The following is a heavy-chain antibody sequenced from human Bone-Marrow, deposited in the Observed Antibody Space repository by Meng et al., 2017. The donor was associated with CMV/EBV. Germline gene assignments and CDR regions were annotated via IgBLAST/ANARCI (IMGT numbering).Heavy chain of an antibody. CDR2: ISTDGINT. V-gene: IGHV3-74*01. J-gene: IGHJ4*02. CDR1: GFTFSRYW. Sequence: GESLKISCAASGFTFSRYWMHWVRQAPGKGLVWVSRISTDGINTGYADSVKGRFTISRDNAKNTLHLQMDNLRAEDTAVYYCARDPSGRYYEFDYWGQGTLVTVSS. D-gene: IGHD1-26*01. CDR3: ARDPSGRYYEFDY.